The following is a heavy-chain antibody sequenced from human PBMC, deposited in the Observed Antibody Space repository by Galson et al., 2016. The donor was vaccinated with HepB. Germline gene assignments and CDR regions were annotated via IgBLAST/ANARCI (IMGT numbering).Heavy chain of an antibody. J-gene: IGHJ6*02. CDR3: ARAYCGGDCYSYGMDV. D-gene: IGHD2-21*01. V-gene: IGHV1-46*01. Sequence: SCKASGYTFPSYYMHWVRQAPGQGLEWMGIINPSGGSTSYAQKFQGRVTMTRDTSTSTVYMELSSLRSEDTAVYYCARAYCGGDCYSYGMDVWGQGTTVTVSS. CDR2: INPSGGST. CDR1: GYTFPSYY.